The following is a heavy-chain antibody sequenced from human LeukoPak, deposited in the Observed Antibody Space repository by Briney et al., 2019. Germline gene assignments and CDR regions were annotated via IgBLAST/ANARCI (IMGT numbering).Heavy chain of an antibody. CDR2: IYHSGST. J-gene: IGHJ6*03. Sequence: SETLSLTCAVSGGSISSSNWWSWVRQPPGKGLEWIGEIYHSGSTNYNPSLKSRVTISVDKSKNQFSLKLSSVTAADTAVYYCARVEQYQLLIYYYYYMDVWGKGTTVTVSS. CDR3: ARVEQYQLLIYYYYYMDV. D-gene: IGHD2-2*01. CDR1: GGSISSSNW. V-gene: IGHV4-4*02.